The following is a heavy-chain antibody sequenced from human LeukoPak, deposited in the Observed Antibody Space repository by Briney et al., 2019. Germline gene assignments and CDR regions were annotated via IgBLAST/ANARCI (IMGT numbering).Heavy chain of an antibody. CDR2: ISSNGGST. J-gene: IGHJ3*02. Sequence: GGSLRLSCAASGFTFSSYAMHWVRQAPGMGLEYVSAISSNGGSTYYANSVKGRFTISRDNSKNTLYLQMGSLRAEDMAVYYCARWHDGNAFDIWGQGTMVTVSS. D-gene: IGHD1-1*01. CDR1: GFTFSSYA. V-gene: IGHV3-64*01. CDR3: ARWHDGNAFDI.